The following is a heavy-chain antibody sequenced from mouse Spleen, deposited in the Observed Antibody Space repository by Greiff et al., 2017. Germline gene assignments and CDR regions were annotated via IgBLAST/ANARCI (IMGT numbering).Heavy chain of an antibody. Sequence: VQLLQSGAELVRPGASVKLSCTASGFNIKDYYMHWVKQRPEQGLEWIGRIDPEDGDTEYAPKFQGKATLTADTSSNPAYLQLSSLTSEDTAVDYCTIHRSSGYLYAMDYWGQGTSVTVSS. D-gene: IGHD3-2*02. CDR3: TIHRSSGYLYAMDY. J-gene: IGHJ4*01. V-gene: IGHV14-1*01. CDR1: GFNIKDYY. CDR2: IDPEDGDT.